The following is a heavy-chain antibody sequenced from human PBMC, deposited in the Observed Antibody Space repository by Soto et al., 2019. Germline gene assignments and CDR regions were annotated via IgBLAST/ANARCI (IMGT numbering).Heavy chain of an antibody. CDR2: ISPYDGYT. Sequence: QVQLVQSGAEVKKPGASVKVSCKASGYTFASYGINWVRQAPGQGLEWLGWISPYDGYTHYAQMLQGRVAMTTDTCTKTACMELRSLRPADTSMYYCARGSYYDSIGARNYYFYGMDVWGQGTTVTVSS. CDR3: ARGSYYDSIGARNYYFYGMDV. D-gene: IGHD3-22*01. CDR1: GYTFASYG. J-gene: IGHJ6*02. V-gene: IGHV1-18*01.